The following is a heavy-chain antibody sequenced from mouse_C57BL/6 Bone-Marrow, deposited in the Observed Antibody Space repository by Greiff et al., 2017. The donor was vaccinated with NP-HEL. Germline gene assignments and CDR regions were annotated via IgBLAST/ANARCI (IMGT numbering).Heavy chain of an antibody. CDR3: ARFTNDWFAY. J-gene: IGHJ3*01. CDR1: GFTFTDYY. V-gene: IGHV7-3*01. CDR2: IRNKANGYTT. Sequence: EVMLVESGGGLVQPGGSLSLSCAASGFTFTDYYMSWVRQPPGKALEWLGFIRNKANGYTTEYSASVKGRFTISRDNSQSILYLQMKALRAEDSATYYCARFTNDWFAYWGQGTLVTVSA.